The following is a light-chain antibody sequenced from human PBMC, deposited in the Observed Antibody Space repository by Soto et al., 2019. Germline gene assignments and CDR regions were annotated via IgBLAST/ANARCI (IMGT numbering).Light chain of an antibody. CDR1: HSLLHSDGKTF. CDR3: MQTIQLPWT. J-gene: IGKJ1*01. CDR2: EVS. V-gene: IGKV2D-29*01. Sequence: DVMMTQTTLSLSVTPGQSASISCKSTHSLLHSDGKTFFYWYLQKPGQPPQLLIYEVSNRFSGVPDRFSGSGSGTDFTLKISGVEAEDVGVYYCMQTIQLPWTFGQGTKVDIK.